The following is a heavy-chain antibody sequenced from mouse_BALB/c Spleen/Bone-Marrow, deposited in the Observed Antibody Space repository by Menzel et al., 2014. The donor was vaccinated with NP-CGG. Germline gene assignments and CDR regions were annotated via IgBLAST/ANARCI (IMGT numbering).Heavy chain of an antibody. V-gene: IGHV1S29*02. CDR1: GYTFTDYN. J-gene: IGHJ3*01. D-gene: IGHD2-2*01. Sequence: EVKLMESGPELLKPGASVKISCKASGYTFTDYNMHWVKQSHGKSLEWIGYIYPYNGVTAYNQKFKSKATLTVDNSSSAAYMEFRSLTSEVSAVYYCARIYYGYEFTYWGQGTLVTVSA. CDR3: ARIYYGYEFTY. CDR2: IYPYNGVT.